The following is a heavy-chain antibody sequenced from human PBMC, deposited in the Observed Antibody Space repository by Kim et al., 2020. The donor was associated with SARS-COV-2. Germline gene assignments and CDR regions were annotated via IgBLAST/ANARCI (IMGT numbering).Heavy chain of an antibody. V-gene: IGHV1-3*01. CDR3: ARGDRRGIYCSGGSCYPDY. Sequence: ASVKVSCKASGYTFTSYAMHWVRQAPGQRLEWMGWINAGNGNTKYSQKFQGRVTITRDTSASTAYMELSSLRSEDTAVYYCARGDRRGIYCSGGSCYPDYWGRGTLVTVSS. J-gene: IGHJ4*02. D-gene: IGHD2-15*01. CDR1: GYTFTSYA. CDR2: INAGNGNT.